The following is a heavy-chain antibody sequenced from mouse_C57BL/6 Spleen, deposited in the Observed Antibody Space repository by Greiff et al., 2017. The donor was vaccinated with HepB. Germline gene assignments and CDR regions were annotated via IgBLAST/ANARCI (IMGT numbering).Heavy chain of an antibody. CDR2: ISNGGGST. V-gene: IGHV5-12*01. CDR3: ARHYSNYETWFAY. D-gene: IGHD2-5*01. Sequence: EVHLVESGGGLVQPGGSLKLSCAASGFTFSDYYMYWVRQTPEKRLEWVAYISNGGGSTYYPDTVKGRFTISRDNAKNTLYLQMSRLKSEDTAMYYCARHYSNYETWFAYWGQGTLVTVSA. J-gene: IGHJ3*01. CDR1: GFTFSDYY.